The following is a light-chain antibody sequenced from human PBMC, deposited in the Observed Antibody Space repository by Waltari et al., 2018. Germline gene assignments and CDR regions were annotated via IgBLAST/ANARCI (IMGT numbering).Light chain of an antibody. CDR3: AAWDDSLSGRAHVV. J-gene: IGLJ2*01. CDR1: SSNTGRNY. V-gene: IGLV1-47*01. CDR2: RNN. Sequence: QSVLTQPPSASGTPGQRVTISCSGSSSNTGRNYVYWYQQPPGTAPKLLIYRNNPRPSVVPDRFSGPKSGTSASLAIGGLRSEDEADYYCAAWDDSLSGRAHVVFGGGTKLTVL.